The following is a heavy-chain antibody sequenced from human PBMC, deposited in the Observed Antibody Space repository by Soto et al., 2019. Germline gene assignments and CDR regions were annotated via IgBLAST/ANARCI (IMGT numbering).Heavy chain of an antibody. CDR2: IYATGTT. CDR1: GASSSGFY. D-gene: IGHD1-1*01. Sequence: SVPLSRNYTVAGASSSGFYWSWIRKSAGKGLEWIGRIYATGTTDYNPSLKSRVMMSVDTSKKQFSLKLRSVTAADTAVYYCVRDGTKTLRDWFDPWGQGIVVTVSS. CDR3: VRDGTKTLRDWFDP. J-gene: IGHJ5*02. V-gene: IGHV4-4*07.